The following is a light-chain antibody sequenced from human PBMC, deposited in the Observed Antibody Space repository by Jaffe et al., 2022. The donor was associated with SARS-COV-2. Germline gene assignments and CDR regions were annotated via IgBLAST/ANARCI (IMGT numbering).Light chain of an antibody. CDR3: QQYDNWPRT. V-gene: IGKV3-15*01. Sequence: EIVMTQSPATLSVSPGERATLSCRASHSVSSNLAWYQQKPGQAPRLLINGASTRATGIPARFSGSGSGTEFTLTISSLRSEDFAVYYCQQYDNWPRTFGQGTQVEIK. CDR1: HSVSSN. CDR2: GAS. J-gene: IGKJ1*01.